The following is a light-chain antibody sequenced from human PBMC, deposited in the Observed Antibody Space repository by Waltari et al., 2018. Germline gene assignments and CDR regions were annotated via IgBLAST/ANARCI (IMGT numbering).Light chain of an antibody. Sequence: DIVMTQSPDSLAVSLGERATINCKSSQSVLSSSNNKNYVVWYQKKPGQPPKLLIYWASTREFGVPDRFSGSESGTDFTLTISSLQAEDVAVYYCQQYYSAPLTFGGGTKVEIK. CDR1: QSVLSSSNNKNY. J-gene: IGKJ4*01. CDR3: QQYYSAPLT. V-gene: IGKV4-1*01. CDR2: WAS.